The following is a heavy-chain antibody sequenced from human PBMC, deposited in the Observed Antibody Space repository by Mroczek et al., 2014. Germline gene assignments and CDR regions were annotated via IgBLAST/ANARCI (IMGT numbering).Heavy chain of an antibody. V-gene: IGHV3-21*01. D-gene: IGHD2-21*02. CDR1: GFTFSSYS. Sequence: EVQLVESGGGLVKPGGSLRLSCAASGFTFSSYSMNWVRQAPGKGLEWVSSISSSSSYIYYADSVKGRFTISRDNAKNSLYLQMNSLRAEDTAVYYCARDLSYCGGDCYTDRGGWFDPWGQGTLVHRL. CDR3: ARDLSYCGGDCYTDRGGWFDP. CDR2: ISSSSSYI. J-gene: IGHJ5*02.